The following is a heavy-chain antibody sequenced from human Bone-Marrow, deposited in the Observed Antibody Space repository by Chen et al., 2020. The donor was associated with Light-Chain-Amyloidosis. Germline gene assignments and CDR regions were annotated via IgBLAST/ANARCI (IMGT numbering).Heavy chain of an antibody. V-gene: IGHV5-51*01. CDR3: ARRRDGYNFDY. D-gene: IGHD5-12*01. CDR1: GYTFPNSW. CDR2: IYPDDSAA. J-gene: IGHJ4*02. Sequence: EVQLEQSGPEVKKPGEPLKISCKGSGYTFPNSWIGWVRQMPGKGLEWMGVIYPDDSAARYSPSFEGQVTISADKSITTAYLQWRSLKASDTAMYYCARRRDGYNFDYWGQGTLVTVSS.